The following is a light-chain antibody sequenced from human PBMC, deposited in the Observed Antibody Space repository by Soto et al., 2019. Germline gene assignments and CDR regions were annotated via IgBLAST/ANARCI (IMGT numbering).Light chain of an antibody. CDR3: QSYDSSLSGSV. J-gene: IGLJ3*02. Sequence: QAVVTQPPSVSGAPGQRVTISCTGSSSNIGAGYHVHWYQQLPGTAPKLLIYGNSNRPSGVPDRFSGSKSGTSASLAITGLQAVDEADYYCQSYDSSLSGSVFGGGTKLTVL. CDR2: GNS. V-gene: IGLV1-40*01. CDR1: SSNIGAGYH.